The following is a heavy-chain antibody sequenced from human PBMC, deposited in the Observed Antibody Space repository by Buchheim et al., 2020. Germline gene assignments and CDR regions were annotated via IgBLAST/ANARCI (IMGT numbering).Heavy chain of an antibody. D-gene: IGHD5-12*01. Sequence: QVQLVESGGGVVQPGRSLRLSCAASGFTFSSHGMHWVRQAPGKGLEWVAVIWYDGSNKYYADSVKGRFTISRDNSKNTLDLQMNSLRAEDTAVYYCARDWGGYAFDYWGQGTL. CDR3: ARDWGGYAFDY. CDR1: GFTFSSHG. J-gene: IGHJ4*02. V-gene: IGHV3-33*01. CDR2: IWYDGSNK.